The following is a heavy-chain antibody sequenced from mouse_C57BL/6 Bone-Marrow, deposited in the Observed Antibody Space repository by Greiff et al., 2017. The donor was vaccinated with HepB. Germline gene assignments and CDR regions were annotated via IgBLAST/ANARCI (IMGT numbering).Heavy chain of an antibody. CDR2: IYPGDGDT. J-gene: IGHJ2*01. V-gene: IGHV1-82*01. CDR3: CSSGNFFDY. D-gene: IGHD1-1*01. Sequence: QVQLKESGPELVKPGASVKISCKASGYAFSSSWMNWVKQRPGKGLEWIGRIYPGDGDTNYNGKFKGKATLTADKSSSTAYMQLSSLTSEDSAVYFCCSSGNFFDYWGQGTTLTVSS. CDR1: GYAFSSSW.